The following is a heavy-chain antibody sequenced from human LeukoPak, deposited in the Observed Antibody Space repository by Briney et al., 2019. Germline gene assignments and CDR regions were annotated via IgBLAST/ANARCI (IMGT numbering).Heavy chain of an antibody. CDR1: GFTFSSSG. Sequence: GRSLRLSCAASGFTFSSSGMHWVRQAPGKGLEWVAVIWYDGSNKYYADSVKGRFTISRDNSKNTLYLQMNSLRAEDTAVYFCARDLLRYYYDASGLDYWGQGTLVTVSS. D-gene: IGHD3-22*01. CDR2: IWYDGSNK. V-gene: IGHV3-33*01. J-gene: IGHJ4*02. CDR3: ARDLLRYYYDASGLDY.